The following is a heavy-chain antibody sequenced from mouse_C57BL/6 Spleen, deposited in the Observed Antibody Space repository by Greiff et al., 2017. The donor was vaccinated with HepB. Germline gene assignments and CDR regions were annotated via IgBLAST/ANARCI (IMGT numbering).Heavy chain of an antibody. J-gene: IGHJ4*01. D-gene: IGHD2-4*01. Sequence: VKVVESGPGLVAPSQSLSITCTVSGFSLTSYGVDWVRQPPGKGLEWLGVIWGGGSTNYNSALMSRLSISKDNSKSQVFLKMNSLQTDDTDMYYCAKHQIYYDYDGYAMDYWGQGTSVTVSS. CDR2: IWGGGST. CDR1: GFSLTSYG. CDR3: AKHQIYYDYDGYAMDY. V-gene: IGHV2-9*01.